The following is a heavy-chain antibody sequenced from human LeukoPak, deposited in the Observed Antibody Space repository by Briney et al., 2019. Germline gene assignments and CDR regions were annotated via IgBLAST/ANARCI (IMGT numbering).Heavy chain of an antibody. J-gene: IGHJ6*02. CDR3: VSQYGVDV. V-gene: IGHV3-64D*09. CDR1: GFPFSSYA. CDR2: LSSDGVTT. Sequence: GGSLRLSCSASGFPFSSYALHWVRQAPGKGLECVSALSSDGVTTRYVDSVKGRFTISRDNSKNTPYLQMSSLRAEDTAVYYCVSQYGVDVWGQGTTVTVS.